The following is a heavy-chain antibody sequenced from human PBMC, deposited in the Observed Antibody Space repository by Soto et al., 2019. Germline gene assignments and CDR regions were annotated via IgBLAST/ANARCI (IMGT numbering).Heavy chain of an antibody. Sequence: QVQVVQSGAEVKKPGSSVKVSCKVSGGIFTNNAISWVRQAPGQGLEWLGGFIPLFDTAYYAQIFRGRIRMSADGSTTTAYMPLSGMTSADTAVYFCATGGHNDGYTFSHGMDVWGQGTTVTVS. CDR1: GGIFTNNA. D-gene: IGHD5-18*01. CDR2: FIPLFDTA. J-gene: IGHJ6*02. CDR3: ATGGHNDGYTFSHGMDV. V-gene: IGHV1-69*01.